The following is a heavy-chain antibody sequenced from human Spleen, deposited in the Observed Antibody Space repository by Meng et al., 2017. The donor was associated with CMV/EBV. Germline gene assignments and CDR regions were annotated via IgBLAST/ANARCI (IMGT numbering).Heavy chain of an antibody. J-gene: IGHJ3*02. CDR2: IYYSGST. D-gene: IGHD2-2*02. Sequence: SETLSLTCTVSGGSISSSSYYWDWIRQPPGKGLEWIGSIYYSGSTYYNPSRKSRVTISVDTSKNQFSLKLSSVTAADTAVYYCARNHCSSTSCYMVEGAFDIWGQGTMVTVSS. V-gene: IGHV4-39*07. CDR1: GGSISSSSYY. CDR3: ARNHCSSTSCYMVEGAFDI.